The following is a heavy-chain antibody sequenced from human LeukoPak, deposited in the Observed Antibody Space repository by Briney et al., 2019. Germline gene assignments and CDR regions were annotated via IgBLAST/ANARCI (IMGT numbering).Heavy chain of an antibody. J-gene: IGHJ4*02. V-gene: IGHV1-69*13. CDR1: GGTFSSYA. CDR3: ARGPNPGYNWNWDY. Sequence: ASVKVSCKASGGTFSSYAISWVRQAPGQGLEWMGGIIPIFGTANYAQKFQGRVTITADESTSTAYMELSSLRSEDTAVYYCARGPNPGYNWNWDYWGQGTLVTVSS. CDR2: IIPIFGTA. D-gene: IGHD1-7*01.